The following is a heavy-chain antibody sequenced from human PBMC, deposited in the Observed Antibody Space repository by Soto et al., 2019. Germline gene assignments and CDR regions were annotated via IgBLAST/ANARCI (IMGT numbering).Heavy chain of an antibody. D-gene: IGHD6-25*01. CDR3: ASRARHSSGVGHYYYGMDV. CDR1: GGSISSSSYY. CDR2: IYYSGST. J-gene: IGHJ6*02. Sequence: QLQLQESGPGLVKPSETLSLTCTVSGGSISSSSYYWGWIRQPPGKGLEWIGSIYYSGSTYYNPSLKSRVTISVDTSKNQFSLKLSSVTAADTAVYYCASRARHSSGVGHYYYGMDVWGQGTTVTVSS. V-gene: IGHV4-39*01.